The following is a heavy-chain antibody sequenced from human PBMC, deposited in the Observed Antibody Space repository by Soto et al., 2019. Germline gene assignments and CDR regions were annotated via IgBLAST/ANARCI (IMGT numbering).Heavy chain of an antibody. D-gene: IGHD4-17*01. J-gene: IGHJ4*02. CDR2: ISGSGGST. Sequence: EVQLLESGGGLVQPGGSLRLSCAASGFTFSSYAMSWVRQAPGKGLEWVSTISGSGGSTYYADSVKGRFTISRDNSKNTLFLQMSSLRAEDTAVYYCAKHTGPYYFDCWGQGTLVTVSS. CDR1: GFTFSSYA. V-gene: IGHV3-23*01. CDR3: AKHTGPYYFDC.